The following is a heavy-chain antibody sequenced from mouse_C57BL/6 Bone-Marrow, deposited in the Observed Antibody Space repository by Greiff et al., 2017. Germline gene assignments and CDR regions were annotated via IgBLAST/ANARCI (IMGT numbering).Heavy chain of an antibody. CDR1: GFSLTSYA. Sequence: VQGVESGPGLVAPSQSLSITCTVSGFSLTSYAISWVRQPPGKGLEWLGVIWTGGGTNYNSALKARLSISKDNSKSQVVLKMNSLQTDDTARYYCAILWAWYAYWGQGTLVTVSA. D-gene: IGHD1-1*02. V-gene: IGHV2-9-1*01. CDR2: IWTGGGT. CDR3: AILWAWYAY. J-gene: IGHJ3*01.